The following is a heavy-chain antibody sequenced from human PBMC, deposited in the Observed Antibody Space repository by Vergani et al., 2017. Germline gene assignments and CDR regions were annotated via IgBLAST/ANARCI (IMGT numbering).Heavy chain of an antibody. CDR2: ISSSSSYI. CDR1: GFTFSSYS. J-gene: IGHJ4*02. D-gene: IGHD6-19*01. V-gene: IGHV3-21*04. Sequence: EVQLVESGGGLVQPGGSLRLSCAASGFTFSSYSMNWVRQAPGKGLEWVSSISSSSSYIYYADSVKGRFTISRDNAKNSLYLQMNSLRAEDTALYYCAKDVSPHYSSGWQSHFDYWGQGTLVTVSS. CDR3: AKDVSPHYSSGWQSHFDY.